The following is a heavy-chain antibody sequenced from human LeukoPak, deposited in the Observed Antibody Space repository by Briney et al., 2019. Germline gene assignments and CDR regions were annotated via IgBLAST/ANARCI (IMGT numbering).Heavy chain of an antibody. J-gene: IGHJ5*02. CDR3: ARHTDIVVVPAAPNWFDP. D-gene: IGHD2-2*01. CDR1: GYSISSGYY. V-gene: IGHV4-38-2*01. CDR2: IYHSGST. Sequence: PSETLSLTXAVSGYSISSGYYWGWIRQPPGKGLEWIGSIYHSGSTYYNPSLKSRVTISVDTSKNQFSLKLSSVTAADTAVYYCARHTDIVVVPAAPNWFDPWGQGTLVTVSS.